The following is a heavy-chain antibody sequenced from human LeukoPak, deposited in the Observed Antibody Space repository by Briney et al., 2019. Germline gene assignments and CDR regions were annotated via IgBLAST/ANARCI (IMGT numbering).Heavy chain of an antibody. D-gene: IGHD3-22*01. CDR1: GFTVSSNY. CDR2: IYSGGST. Sequence: GGSLRLSCAASGFTVSSNYMSWVRQAPGKGLEWVSVIYSGGSTYYADSVKGRFTISRDNSKNTLYLQMNSLRAEDPAVYYCARVGGSYYYDSSGYFGYWGQGTLVTVSS. J-gene: IGHJ4*02. CDR3: ARVGGSYYYDSSGYFGY. V-gene: IGHV3-53*01.